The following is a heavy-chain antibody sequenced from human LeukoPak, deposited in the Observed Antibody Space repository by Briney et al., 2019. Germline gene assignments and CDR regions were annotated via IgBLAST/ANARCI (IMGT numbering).Heavy chain of an antibody. J-gene: IGHJ4*02. CDR3: AARKVRGVWFYLVY. D-gene: IGHD3-10*01. CDR2: IYDDNT. V-gene: IGHV3-23*01. Sequence: GGSLRLSCAASGFTVSAYAMAWVRQAPGKGLEWVSTIYDDNTYYADSVKGRFAISTDNSKNTLYLQMNSLRVEDTAVYFCAARKVRGVWFYLVYWGQGTLVTVSS. CDR1: GFTVSAYA.